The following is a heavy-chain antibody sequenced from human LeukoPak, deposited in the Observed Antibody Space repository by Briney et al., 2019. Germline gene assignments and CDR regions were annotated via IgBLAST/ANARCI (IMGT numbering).Heavy chain of an antibody. CDR1: RFTFSSYE. V-gene: IGHV3-48*03. Sequence: PGGSLRLSCAASRFTFSSYEMNWVRQAPGKGLEWVSYISSSGSTIYYADSVKGRFTISRDNAKNSLYLEMNSLRAEDTAGYYCAREIVSAVAGNFDYWGQGTLVTVSS. CDR2: ISSSGSTI. CDR3: AREIVSAVAGNFDY. D-gene: IGHD6-19*01. J-gene: IGHJ4*02.